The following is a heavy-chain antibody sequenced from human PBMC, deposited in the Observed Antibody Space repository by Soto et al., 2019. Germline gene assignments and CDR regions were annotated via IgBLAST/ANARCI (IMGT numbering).Heavy chain of an antibody. V-gene: IGHV3-7*01. J-gene: IGHJ3*02. CDR1: GFTFSSYW. Sequence: GGSLRLSCAASGFTFSSYWMSWVRQAPGKGLEWVANIKQDGSEKYYVDSVKGRFTISRDNAKNSLYLQMNSLRAEDTAVYYCARTYDFWSASLPAAFDIWGQGTMVTVSS. CDR3: ARTYDFWSASLPAAFDI. CDR2: IKQDGSEK. D-gene: IGHD3-3*01.